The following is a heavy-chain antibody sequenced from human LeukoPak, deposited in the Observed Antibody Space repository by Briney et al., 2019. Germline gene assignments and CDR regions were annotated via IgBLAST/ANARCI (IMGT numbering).Heavy chain of an antibody. J-gene: IGHJ5*02. V-gene: IGHV1-8*03. CDR1: GYTFTNYD. D-gene: IGHD4-17*01. Sequence: ASVKVSCKASGYTFTNYDINWVRQAPGQGLEWMGWMNTNSGYTGYAQKFQGRVTITRNTSISTAYMELSSLRSDDAAVYYCARGQLRLRHRGFDPWGQGTLVTVSS. CDR3: ARGQLRLRHRGFDP. CDR2: MNTNSGYT.